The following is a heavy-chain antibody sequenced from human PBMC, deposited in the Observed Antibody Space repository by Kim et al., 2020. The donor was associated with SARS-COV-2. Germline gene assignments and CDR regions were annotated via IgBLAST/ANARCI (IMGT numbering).Heavy chain of an antibody. D-gene: IGHD6-13*01. CDR1: GDSVSTNSAA. J-gene: IGHJ4*02. CDR3: AREGYSSTSYYFDY. Sequence: SQTLSLTCAISGDSVSTNSAACNWIRQSPSRGLEWLGRTYYRSKWYSDYAVSVKSRITINPDTSKNQFSLQLDSVTPEDTAVYYCAREGYSSTSYYFDYWGQGTLVTVSP. CDR2: TYYRSKWYS. V-gene: IGHV6-1*01.